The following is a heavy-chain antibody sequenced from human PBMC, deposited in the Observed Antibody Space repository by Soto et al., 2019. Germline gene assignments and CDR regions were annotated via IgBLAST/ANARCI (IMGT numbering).Heavy chain of an antibody. CDR2: IKQDGNDL. J-gene: IGHJ6*03. CDR3: ARDKRLGYHPYMDV. V-gene: IGHV3-7*01. Sequence: GGSLRLSCAASGFTFSSYWMSWVRQAPEKGLEWVANIKQDGNDLYFVDSVKGRFTISRDNAKNSLYLHMSSLRAEDTGVYYCARDKRLGYHPYMDVWGKGTTVTVSS. CDR1: GFTFSSYW. D-gene: IGHD5-12*01.